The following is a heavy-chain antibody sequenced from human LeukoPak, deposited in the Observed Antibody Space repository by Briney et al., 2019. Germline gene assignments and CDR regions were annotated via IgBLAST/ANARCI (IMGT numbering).Heavy chain of an antibody. J-gene: IGHJ4*02. CDR2: IGSGGNRI. CDR3: AKRGEMYVAATLTYYFDY. Sequence: GGSLRLSCAASGFTFSKYAMTWVRQAPGKGLEWVSSIGSGGNRIKYADSVKGRFTISRDDSKSTVYLQMSSLRAEDTAVYYCAKRGEMYVAATLTYYFDYWGQGTLVTVSS. D-gene: IGHD6-19*01. V-gene: IGHV3-23*03. CDR1: GFTFSKYA.